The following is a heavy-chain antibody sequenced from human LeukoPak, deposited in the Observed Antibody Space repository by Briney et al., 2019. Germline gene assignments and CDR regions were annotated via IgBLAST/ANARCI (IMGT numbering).Heavy chain of an antibody. V-gene: IGHV1-2*02. D-gene: IGHD3-10*01. CDR3: ARDFTMVRGVRYYYYYYMDV. CDR1: GDTFSRYA. Sequence: HRASVKVSCKASGDTFSRYAISWVRQAPGQGLEWMGWINPNSGGTNYAQKFQGRVTMTRDTSISTAYVELSRLRSDDTAVYYCARDFTMVRGVRYYYYYYMDVWGKGTTVTVSS. CDR2: INPNSGGT. J-gene: IGHJ6*03.